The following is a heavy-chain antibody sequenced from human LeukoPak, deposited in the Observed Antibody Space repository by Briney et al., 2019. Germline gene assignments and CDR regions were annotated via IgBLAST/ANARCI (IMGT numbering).Heavy chain of an antibody. Sequence: GWSLRLSCAASGLTFSSSAMSWVRQARGKGVAWVSDISGSGGSTYYADSVKGRFTISRDNSKNTLYLQMNSLRAEDTAVYYCAKNGRWELRYFDYWGQGTLVTVSS. V-gene: IGHV3-23*01. CDR3: AKNGRWELRYFDY. CDR1: GLTFSSSA. CDR2: ISGSGGST. J-gene: IGHJ4*02. D-gene: IGHD1-26*01.